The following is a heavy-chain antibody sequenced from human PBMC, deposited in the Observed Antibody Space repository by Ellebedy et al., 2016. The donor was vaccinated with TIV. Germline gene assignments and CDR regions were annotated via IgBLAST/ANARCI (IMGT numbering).Heavy chain of an antibody. CDR2: ILDDGSDQ. CDR3: ARDDDLGDNGLDV. Sequence: GESLKISXVASRFTFKSYGMHWVRQAPGKGLEWVAVILDDGSDQSYAASVKGRFTISRDNSKNTLYLQMNSLGADDTAVYYCARDDDLGDNGLDVWGQGTTVTVSS. D-gene: IGHD3-16*01. CDR1: RFTFKSYG. J-gene: IGHJ6*02. V-gene: IGHV3-33*01.